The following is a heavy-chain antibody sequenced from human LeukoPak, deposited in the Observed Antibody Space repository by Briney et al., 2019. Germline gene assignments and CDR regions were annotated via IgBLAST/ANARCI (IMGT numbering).Heavy chain of an antibody. CDR1: GFTFSSYG. V-gene: IGHV3-30*02. CDR3: AKVPVGAYVGY. CDR2: IRYDGSNK. Sequence: GGSLRLSCAASGFTFSSYGMHWVRQAPGKGLEWVAFIRYDGSNKYYADSVKGRFTISRDNSKNTLYLQMKSLRAEDTAVYYCAKVPVGAYVGYWGQGTLVTVSS. J-gene: IGHJ4*02. D-gene: IGHD4-17*01.